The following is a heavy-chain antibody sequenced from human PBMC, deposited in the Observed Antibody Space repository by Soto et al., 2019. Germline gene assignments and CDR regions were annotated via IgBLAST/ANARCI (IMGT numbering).Heavy chain of an antibody. Sequence: SETLSLTCTVSGGSISSGGYYWSWIRQHPGKGLEWIGEINHSGSTNYNPSLKSRVTISVDTSKNQFSLKLTSVTAADTAVYYCARDKITGLFDYWGQGTLVTVSS. CDR3: ARDKITGLFDY. J-gene: IGHJ4*02. CDR2: INHSGST. V-gene: IGHV4-31*03. D-gene: IGHD2-8*02. CDR1: GGSISSGGYY.